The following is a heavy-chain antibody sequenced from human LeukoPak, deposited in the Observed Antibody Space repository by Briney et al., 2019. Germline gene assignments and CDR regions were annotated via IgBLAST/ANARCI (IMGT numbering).Heavy chain of an antibody. CDR3: ARAGRGSSSTAQFDY. D-gene: IGHD6-6*01. Sequence: PSETLSLTCTVSGGSISSSSYYWGWIRQPPGKGLEWIGSIYYSGSTYYNPSLKSRVTISVDTSKNQFSLKLSSVTAADTAVYYCARAGRGSSSTAQFDYWGQGTLVTVSS. J-gene: IGHJ4*02. CDR1: GGSISSSSYY. V-gene: IGHV4-39*07. CDR2: IYYSGST.